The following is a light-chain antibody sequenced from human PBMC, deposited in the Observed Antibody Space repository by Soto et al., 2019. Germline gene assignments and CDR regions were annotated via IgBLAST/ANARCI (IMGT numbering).Light chain of an antibody. Sequence: EIVLTQEPATLSLSPGESATLSCRASQSVSRYLAWYQQKPGQAPRLLIYDASNGATGIPARFSGSGSWTDLTLTISSLEPEAFAVYYCQPRSPWPPITFSQGTRLEIK. CDR2: DAS. J-gene: IGKJ5*01. V-gene: IGKV3-11*01. CDR1: QSVSRY. CDR3: QPRSPWPPIT.